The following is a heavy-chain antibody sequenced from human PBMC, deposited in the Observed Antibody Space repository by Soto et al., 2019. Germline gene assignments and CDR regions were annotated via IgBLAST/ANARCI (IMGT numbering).Heavy chain of an antibody. CDR1: GFRFSSFA. Sequence: EVQLLESGGGLVQPGGSLRLSCAGSGFRFSSFAMAWVRQAPGKGLEWVSAISGSGDTTYYADSVEGRFTISRDNVKNTLYLEMNSLRAEDTAVYYWARDEWVRWSGELLRNWFDPWGQGTLVIVSS. CDR2: ISGSGDTT. J-gene: IGHJ5*02. CDR3: ARDEWVRWSGELLRNWFDP. D-gene: IGHD3-10*01. V-gene: IGHV3-23*01.